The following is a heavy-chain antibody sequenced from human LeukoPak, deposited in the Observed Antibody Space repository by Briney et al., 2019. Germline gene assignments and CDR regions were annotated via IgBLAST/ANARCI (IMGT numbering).Heavy chain of an antibody. CDR1: GFTFSSYG. V-gene: IGHV3-30*18. J-gene: IGHJ4*02. Sequence: GGSLRLSCAASGFTFSSYGMHWVRQAPGKGLEGVAVISYDGSNKYYADSVKGRFTISRDNSKNTLYLQMSSLRAEDTAVYYCAKDLGSGIQLWGYFDYWGQGTLVTVSS. D-gene: IGHD5-18*01. CDR2: ISYDGSNK. CDR3: AKDLGSGIQLWGYFDY.